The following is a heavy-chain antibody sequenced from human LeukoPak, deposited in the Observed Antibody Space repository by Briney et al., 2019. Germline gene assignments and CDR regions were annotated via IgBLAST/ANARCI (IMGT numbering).Heavy chain of an antibody. Sequence: GGSLRLSCAASGFTFTTYVMSWVRQAPGKGLEWVSTISGTGGSTYYADSVKGRFTISRDNSKNTLYLQMNSLRAEDTAVYYCAQLTSHWGRGTLVTVSS. D-gene: IGHD4/OR15-4a*01. J-gene: IGHJ4*02. CDR3: AQLTSH. CDR1: GFTFTTYV. CDR2: ISGTGGST. V-gene: IGHV3-23*01.